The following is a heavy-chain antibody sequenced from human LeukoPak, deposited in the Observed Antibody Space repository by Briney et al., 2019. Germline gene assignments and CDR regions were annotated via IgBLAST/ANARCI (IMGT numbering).Heavy chain of an antibody. Sequence: PGGSLRLSCAASGFTFSSYSMDWVRQAPGKGLEWVSYISSSSSTIYYADSVKGRFTISRDNAKNSLYLQMNSLRAEDTAVYYCARESRRTGYCSSTSCSYFDYWGQGTLVTVSS. CDR3: ARESRRTGYCSSTSCSYFDY. V-gene: IGHV3-48*01. J-gene: IGHJ4*02. D-gene: IGHD2-2*03. CDR2: ISSSSSTI. CDR1: GFTFSSYS.